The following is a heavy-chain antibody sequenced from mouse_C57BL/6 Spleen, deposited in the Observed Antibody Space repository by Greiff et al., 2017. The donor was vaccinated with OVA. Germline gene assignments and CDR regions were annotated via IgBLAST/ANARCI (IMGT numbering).Heavy chain of an antibody. CDR3: ARDAEGYYGSSPFAY. J-gene: IGHJ3*01. V-gene: IGHV7-1*01. CDR2: SRNKANDYTT. D-gene: IGHD1-1*01. CDR1: GFTFSDFY. Sequence: EVQVVESGGGLVQSGRSLRLSCATSGFTFSDFYMEWVRQAPGKGLEWIAASRNKANDYTTEYSASVKGRFIVSRDTSQSILYLQMNALRAEDTAIYYCARDAEGYYGSSPFAYWGQGTLVTVSA.